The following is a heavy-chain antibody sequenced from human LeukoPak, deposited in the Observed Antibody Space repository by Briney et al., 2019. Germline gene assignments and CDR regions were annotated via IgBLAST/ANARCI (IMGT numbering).Heavy chain of an antibody. Sequence: PGGSLRLSCAASGFTFSSYAMSWVRQAPGKGLEWVSAISGSGGSTYYADSVKGRFTISRDNSKNTLYLQMNSLRAEDTAVYYCAKDPFWSGYYTNPDFNYWGQGTLVTVSS. CDR3: AKDPFWSGYYTNPDFNY. CDR2: ISGSGGST. CDR1: GFTFSSYA. V-gene: IGHV3-23*01. J-gene: IGHJ4*02. D-gene: IGHD3-3*01.